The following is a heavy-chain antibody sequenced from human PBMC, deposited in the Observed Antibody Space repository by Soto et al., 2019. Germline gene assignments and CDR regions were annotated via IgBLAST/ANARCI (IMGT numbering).Heavy chain of an antibody. V-gene: IGHV3-74*01. CDR1: GFTFNMYW. J-gene: IGHJ4*02. CDR2: ISTDGTTT. Sequence: PGGSLRLSCAASGFTFNMYWMHWVRQAPGKGLEWISRISTDGTTTGYADSVRGRLTVSRDNAKNTLYLQMNSLRVEDTALYYCIRDRTTITLFDYWGQGALVTVSS. CDR3: IRDRTTITLFDY. D-gene: IGHD4-4*01.